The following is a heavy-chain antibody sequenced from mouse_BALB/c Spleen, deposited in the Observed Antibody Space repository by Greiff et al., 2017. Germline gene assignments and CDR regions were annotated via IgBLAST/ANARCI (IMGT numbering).Heavy chain of an antibody. Sequence: ESGAELAKPGASVKMSCKASGYTFTSYWMHWVKQRPGQGLEWIGYINPSTGYTEYNQKFKDKATLTADKSSSTAYMQLSSLTSEDSAVYYCASLRLAFDYWGQGTTLTVSS. CDR3: ASLRLAFDY. D-gene: IGHD1-2*01. CDR2: INPSTGYT. CDR1: GYTFTSYW. J-gene: IGHJ2*01. V-gene: IGHV1-7*01.